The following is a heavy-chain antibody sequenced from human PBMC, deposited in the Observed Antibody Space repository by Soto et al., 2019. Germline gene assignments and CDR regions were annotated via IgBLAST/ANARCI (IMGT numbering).Heavy chain of an antibody. D-gene: IGHD3-3*01. CDR1: VFTFSNAW. V-gene: IGHV3-15*01. CDR2: IKSKTDGGTT. CDR3: TTDRVRFLEWIYYYGMDV. J-gene: IGHJ6*02. Sequence: XGGCLRVACAASVFTFSNAWMSWGRQSPGKGLEWVGRIKSKTDGGTTDYAAPVKGRFTISRDDSKNTLYLQMNSLKTEDTAVYYCTTDRVRFLEWIYYYGMDVWSQGTTVTVSS.